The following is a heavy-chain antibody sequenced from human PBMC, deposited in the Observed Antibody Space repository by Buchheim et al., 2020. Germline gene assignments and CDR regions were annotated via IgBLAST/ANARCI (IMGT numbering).Heavy chain of an antibody. CDR1: GRSIRSSSYY. V-gene: IGHV4-39*01. Sequence: QLQLQESGPGLVKPSETLSLTCTVSGRSIRSSSYYWGWIRQPPGKGLEWIGSIYYSGRTYYNPSLMRRVTISVDMSTNQFSLKVRSVTAADTAVYYCATIEEYYYGMDVWGQGTT. CDR3: ATIEEYYYGMDV. D-gene: IGHD2/OR15-2a*01. CDR2: IYYSGRT. J-gene: IGHJ6*02.